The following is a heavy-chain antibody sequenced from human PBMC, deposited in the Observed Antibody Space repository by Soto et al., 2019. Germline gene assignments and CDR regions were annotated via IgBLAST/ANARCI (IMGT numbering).Heavy chain of an antibody. D-gene: IGHD2-8*02. CDR3: ARYKSTGLFDY. Sequence: QVQLQQWGAGLLKPSETLSITCAVYGGSFSGYYWTWIRQPPGTGLEWIGEINHSGSTNYNPSRKSRVTISVDTSKNQFSLKLTSVTAADTAVYYCARYKSTGLFDYWGQGTLVTVSS. CDR2: INHSGST. V-gene: IGHV4-34*01. J-gene: IGHJ4*02. CDR1: GGSFSGYY.